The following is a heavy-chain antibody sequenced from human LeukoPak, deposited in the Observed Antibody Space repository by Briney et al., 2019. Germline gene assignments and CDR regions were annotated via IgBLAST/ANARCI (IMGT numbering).Heavy chain of an antibody. D-gene: IGHD6-19*01. CDR2: ISSSGSSI. Sequence: PGGSLRLSCAASGFIFSDYYMSWIRQAPGKGLEWVSYISSSGSSIYYADSVKGRFTISRDNSKNTLYLQMNSLRAEDTAVYYCARCIAVAGTFHSFDYWGQGALVTVSS. J-gene: IGHJ4*02. CDR1: GFIFSDYY. CDR3: ARCIAVAGTFHSFDY. V-gene: IGHV3-11*04.